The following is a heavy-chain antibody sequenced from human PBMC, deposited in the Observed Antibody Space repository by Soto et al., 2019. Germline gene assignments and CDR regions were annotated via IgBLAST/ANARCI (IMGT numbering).Heavy chain of an antibody. J-gene: IGHJ6*02. D-gene: IGHD5-18*01. CDR2: ISYDGSNK. V-gene: IGHV3-30-3*01. CDR3: ARDRFVDTAIPLSHYYYGMDV. CDR1: GFTFSSYA. Sequence: GGSLRLSCAASGFTFSSYAMHWVRQAPGKGLEWVAVISYDGSNKYYADSVKGRFTISRDNSKNTLYLQMNSLRAEDTAVYYCARDRFVDTAIPLSHYYYGMDVWGQGTTVTVSS.